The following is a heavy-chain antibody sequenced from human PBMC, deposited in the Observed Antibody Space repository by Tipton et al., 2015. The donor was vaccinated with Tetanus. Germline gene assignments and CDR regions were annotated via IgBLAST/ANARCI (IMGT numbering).Heavy chain of an antibody. Sequence: GLVKPSGTLALTCGVSGGSFNDYYWSWIRQSPGKGLEWIGEINYSGLSNYNPSLKSRVTLSVDTSKKQISLKLTSVNAADTAVYYCAATVVRWFDPWGQGTPVIVSS. CDR2: INYSGLS. J-gene: IGHJ5*02. CDR1: GGSFNDYY. V-gene: IGHV4-34*01. CDR3: AATVVRWFDP. D-gene: IGHD2-15*01.